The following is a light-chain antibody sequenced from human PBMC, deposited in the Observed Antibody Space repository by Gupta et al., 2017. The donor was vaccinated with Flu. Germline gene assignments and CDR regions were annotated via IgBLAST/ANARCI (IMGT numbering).Light chain of an antibody. CDR2: DAS. Sequence: IVLTQAAATLSLSPCERASLSCRASQRVGTYLAWYQQKPGQTPRLLIYDASNRATGIPARFSGSGSGTDFTLTISSLEPEDFAVYYCQKRSNWPPYTFGQGTRLEIK. CDR3: QKRSNWPPYT. V-gene: IGKV3-11*01. CDR1: QRVGTY. J-gene: IGKJ2*01.